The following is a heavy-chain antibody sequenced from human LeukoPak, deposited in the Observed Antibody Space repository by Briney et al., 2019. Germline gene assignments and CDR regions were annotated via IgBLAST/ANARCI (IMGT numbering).Heavy chain of an antibody. CDR3: TAAGRFLEWLFS. J-gene: IGHJ4*02. CDR2: IRSKANSYAT. Sequence: GGSLRLSCAASGFTFSSYSMRWVRQASGKGLEWVGRIRSKANSYATAFAASVKGRFTISRDDSKNTAYLQMNSLKTEDTAVYYCTAAGRFLEWLFSWGQGTLVTVSS. V-gene: IGHV3-73*01. CDR1: GFTFSSYS. D-gene: IGHD3-3*01.